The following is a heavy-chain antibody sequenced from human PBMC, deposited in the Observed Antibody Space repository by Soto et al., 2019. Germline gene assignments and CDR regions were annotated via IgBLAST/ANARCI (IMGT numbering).Heavy chain of an antibody. J-gene: IGHJ4*02. V-gene: IGHV4-4*02. CDR3: ASSYYDSSGYYITIDY. CDR1: GVSISSSNW. Sequence: QVQLQESGPGLVKPSGTLSLTCAVSGVSISSSNWWSWVRQPPGKGLEWIGEIYHSGSTNYNPSLKSRVTISVDKSKNQFSLKLSSVTAADMAVYYCASSYYDSSGYYITIDYWGQGTLVTGSS. CDR2: IYHSGST. D-gene: IGHD3-22*01.